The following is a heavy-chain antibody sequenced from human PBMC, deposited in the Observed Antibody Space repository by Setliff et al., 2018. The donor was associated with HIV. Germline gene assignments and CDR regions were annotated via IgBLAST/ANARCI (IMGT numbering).Heavy chain of an antibody. J-gene: IGHJ4*02. CDR2: IYNSAST. Sequence: SETLSLTCTVSGDSIRTDYWTWIRQPPGKGLEWIGYIYNSASTSYNPSLKSRVTISVDTSKNQFSLKLSSVTAADTAAYYCARHSPSDYWGQGTLVTVSS. CDR1: GDSIRTDY. V-gene: IGHV4-59*08. CDR3: ARHSPSDY.